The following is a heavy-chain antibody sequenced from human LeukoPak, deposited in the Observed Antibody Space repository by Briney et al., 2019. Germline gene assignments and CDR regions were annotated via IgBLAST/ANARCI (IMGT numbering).Heavy chain of an antibody. CDR1: GFTFSSYS. D-gene: IGHD2-2*01. CDR2: ISSSSSYI. Sequence: GGSLRLSCAASGFTFSSYSMNWVHQAPGKGLEWVSSISSSSSYIYYADSVKGRFTISRDNAKNSLYLQMNSLRAEDTAVYYCAREVVPAAAGGRWGQGTLVTVSS. CDR3: AREVVPAAAGGR. V-gene: IGHV3-21*01. J-gene: IGHJ4*02.